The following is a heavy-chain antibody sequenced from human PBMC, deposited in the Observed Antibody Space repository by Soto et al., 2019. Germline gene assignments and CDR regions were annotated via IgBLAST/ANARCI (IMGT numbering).Heavy chain of an antibody. D-gene: IGHD3-22*01. CDR2: IWYDGSKK. Sequence: QVQLVESGGGVVQPGRSLRLSCAASGFTFSDYGMHWVRQAPGKGLEWVAVIWYDGSKKYYADSVKGRFTISRDNSKHTLYLQMNSLRAEDTAVYYCARDSPYYDSSGYYRYDYWGQGTLVTVSS. V-gene: IGHV3-33*01. CDR1: GFTFSDYG. CDR3: ARDSPYYDSSGYYRYDY. J-gene: IGHJ4*02.